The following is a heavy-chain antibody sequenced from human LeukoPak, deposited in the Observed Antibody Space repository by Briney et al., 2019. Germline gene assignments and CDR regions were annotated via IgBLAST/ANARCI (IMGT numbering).Heavy chain of an antibody. CDR1: GFTFSSYG. CDR3: ARETWGGLDY. CDR2: IWYDESNK. V-gene: IGHV3-33*01. Sequence: PGRSLRLSCAASGFTFSSYGMHWVRQAPGKGLEWVAVIWYDESNKYYADSVKGRFTISRDNAKNTLYLQLNTLRVEDTAVYYCARETWGGLDYWGQGTLVSVSS. J-gene: IGHJ4*02. D-gene: IGHD3-16*01.